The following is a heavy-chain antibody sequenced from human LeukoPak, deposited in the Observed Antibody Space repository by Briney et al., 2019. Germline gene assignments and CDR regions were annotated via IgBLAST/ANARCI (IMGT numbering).Heavy chain of an antibody. D-gene: IGHD3-10*01. J-gene: IGHJ6*03. CDR2: IYSGGRT. Sequence: GGSLRLSCAASGFTVSSNYMTWVRQAPGKGLEWVSVIYSGGRTSYADSVKGRFTISRDNSKNTLYLQMNSLRAEDTAVYYCAGVYYGSGSLHYYYYYMDVWGKGTTVTISS. CDR1: GFTVSSNY. V-gene: IGHV3-53*01. CDR3: AGVYYGSGSLHYYYYYMDV.